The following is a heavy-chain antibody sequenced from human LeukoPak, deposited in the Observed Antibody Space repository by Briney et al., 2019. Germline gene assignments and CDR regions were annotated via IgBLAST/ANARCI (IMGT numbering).Heavy chain of an antibody. CDR1: GYTFTSYD. D-gene: IGHD2-15*01. CDR2: MNPNSGNT. V-gene: IGHV1-8*02. J-gene: IGHJ4*02. Sequence: ASVTVSCKASGYTFTSYDINWVRQAPGQGLEWMGWMNPNSGNTGYAQKLQGRVTMTTDTSTSTAYMELSSLRSEDTAVYYCARRDIGSYYFDYWGQGTLVTVSS. CDR3: ARRDIGSYYFDY.